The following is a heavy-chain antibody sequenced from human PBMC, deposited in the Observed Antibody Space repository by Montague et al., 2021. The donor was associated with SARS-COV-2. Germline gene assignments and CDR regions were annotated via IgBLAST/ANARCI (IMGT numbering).Heavy chain of an antibody. V-gene: IGHV4-34*01. CDR3: ARVRYFGSGTSLGMDV. D-gene: IGHD3-10*01. CDR1: GGSFSGYY. Sequence: SETLSLTCAVYGGSFSGYYWSWICQPPGKELEWMGEMNHSGSTNYNPSLTSRVTISVDTSKTQIPPKLSPVTAADAAVYYYARVRYFGSGTSLGMDVWGQGTTVTVSS. J-gene: IGHJ6*02. CDR2: MNHSGST.